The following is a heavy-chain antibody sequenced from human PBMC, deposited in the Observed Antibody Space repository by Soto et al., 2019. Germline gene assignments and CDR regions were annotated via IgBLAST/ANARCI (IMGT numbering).Heavy chain of an antibody. V-gene: IGHV4-59*01. Sequence: SETLSLTCTVSGGSISSYYWSWIRQPPGKGLEWIGYIYYSGSTNYNPSLKSRVTISVDTSKNQFSLKLSSVTAADTAVYYCAREWIDYDSSGYYYVGSVRLFDIWGQGTMVTVSS. CDR3: AREWIDYDSSGYYYVGSVRLFDI. D-gene: IGHD3-22*01. CDR1: GGSISSYY. CDR2: IYYSGST. J-gene: IGHJ3*02.